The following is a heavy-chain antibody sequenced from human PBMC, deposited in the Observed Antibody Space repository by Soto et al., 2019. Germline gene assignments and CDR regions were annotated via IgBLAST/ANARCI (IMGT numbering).Heavy chain of an antibody. Sequence: QVQLVQSGAEVKKPGASVKVSCKASGYTFTSYGISWVRQAPGQGLEWMGWISAYNGNTNYAQKLQGRVTMTTDTYTSKAYMGLRGLGSDDTAVYYCARDRENWSDGVDWFDPWGQGTLVTVSS. D-gene: IGHD1-1*01. CDR3: ARDRENWSDGVDWFDP. V-gene: IGHV1-18*01. CDR1: GYTFTSYG. J-gene: IGHJ5*02. CDR2: ISAYNGNT.